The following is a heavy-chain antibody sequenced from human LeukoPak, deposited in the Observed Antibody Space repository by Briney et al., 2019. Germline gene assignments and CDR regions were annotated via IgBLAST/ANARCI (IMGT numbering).Heavy chain of an antibody. CDR1: GFTFSSYA. V-gene: IGHV3-23*01. CDR3: GKEVERHFDLKY. J-gene: IGHJ4*02. CDR2: FSGGGDS. Sequence: AGGSLRLSCAASGFTFSSYAMSWVRQAPGKGLEWVSAFSGGGDSYYADSVKGRFTISRDNSKKILYLQMNSLRAEDTAVYYCGKEVERHFDLKYWGQGTLVTVSS.